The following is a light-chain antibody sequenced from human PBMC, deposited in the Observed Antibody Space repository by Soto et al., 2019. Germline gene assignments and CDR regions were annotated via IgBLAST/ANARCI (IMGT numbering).Light chain of an antibody. V-gene: IGKV3-20*01. J-gene: IGKJ2*01. Sequence: EIVLTQSPGTLSLSPGERAPLSCRASQIVSSSYLAWYQQKPGQAPRLLIYGASSRATGIPDRFSGSGSGTDFTLTISRLEPEDFAVYYCQQYGSTYTFGQGTKLEIK. CDR2: GAS. CDR1: QIVSSSY. CDR3: QQYGSTYT.